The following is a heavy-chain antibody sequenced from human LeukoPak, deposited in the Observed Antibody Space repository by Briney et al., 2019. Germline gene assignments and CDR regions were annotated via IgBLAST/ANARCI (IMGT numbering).Heavy chain of an antibody. V-gene: IGHV3-23*01. CDR2: ISGSGGST. D-gene: IGHD3-3*01. J-gene: IGHJ4*02. CDR1: GFTFSSYA. CDR3: AKAVGGYDFWSGYYTD. Sequence: GGSLRLSCAASGFTFSSYAMSWVRQAPGKGLEWVSAISGSGGSTYYADSVKGRFTISRDNSKNTLYLQMNSLRAEDTAVYYCAKAVGGYDFWSGYYTDWGQGTLDTVSS.